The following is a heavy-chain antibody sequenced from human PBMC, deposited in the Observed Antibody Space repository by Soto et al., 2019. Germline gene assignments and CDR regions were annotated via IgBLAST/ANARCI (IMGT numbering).Heavy chain of an antibody. CDR2: ISWNSGSI. CDR3: AKSSYSGSYAAYYWYFDL. V-gene: IGHV3-9*01. J-gene: IGHJ2*01. D-gene: IGHD1-26*01. CDR1: GFTFDDYA. Sequence: EVQLVESGGGLVQPGRSLRLSCAASGFTFDDYAMHLVRQAPGKGLEWVSGISWNSGSIGYADSVKGRFTISRDNAKNSLYLQMNSLRAEDTALYYCAKSSYSGSYAAYYWYFDLWGRGTLVTVSS.